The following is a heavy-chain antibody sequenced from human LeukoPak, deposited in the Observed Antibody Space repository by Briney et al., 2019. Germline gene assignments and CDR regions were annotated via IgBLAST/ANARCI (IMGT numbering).Heavy chain of an antibody. Sequence: PGGSLRLSCAASGITFSSYGMSWVRQAPGKGLEWVSGISGSGGSTYYADSVKGRFTISRDNAKNSLYLQMNSLRAEDTAVYYCAELGITMIGGVWGKGTTVTISS. CDR3: AELGITMIGGV. CDR1: GITFSSYG. J-gene: IGHJ6*04. V-gene: IGHV3-23*01. CDR2: ISGSGGST. D-gene: IGHD3-10*02.